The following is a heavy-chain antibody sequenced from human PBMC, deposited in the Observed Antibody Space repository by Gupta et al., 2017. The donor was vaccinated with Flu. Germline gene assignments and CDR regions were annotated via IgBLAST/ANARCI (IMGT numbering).Heavy chain of an antibody. CDR1: GFTFSSYA. V-gene: IGHV3-23*01. D-gene: IGHD6-19*01. CDR2: ISGSGGST. CDR3: AKLYSSGFNPTGAHY. Sequence: EVQLLESGGGLVQPGGSLRLSCAASGFTFSSYAMSWVRQDPGKGLEWVSAISGSGGSTYYADSVKGRFTISRDNSKNTLYLQMNSLRAEDTAVYYCAKLYSSGFNPTGAHYWGQGTLVTVSS. J-gene: IGHJ4*02.